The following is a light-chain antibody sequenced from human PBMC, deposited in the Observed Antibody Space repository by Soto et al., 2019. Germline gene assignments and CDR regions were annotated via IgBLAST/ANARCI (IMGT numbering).Light chain of an antibody. CDR3: QQYNNWPPFT. CDR2: GAS. Sequence: EIVLSQSPGTLSLSPGERATLSCRAIQSVSSSYLAWYQQKPGQAPRLLIYGASTRATGIPARFSGSGFSTEFTLTISSLQSEDSAIYYCQQYNNWPPFTFGGGTKVDIK. J-gene: IGKJ4*01. CDR1: QSVSSSY. V-gene: IGKV3-15*01.